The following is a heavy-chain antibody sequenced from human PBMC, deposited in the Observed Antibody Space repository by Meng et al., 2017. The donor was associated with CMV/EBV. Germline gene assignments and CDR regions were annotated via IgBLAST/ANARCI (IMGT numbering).Heavy chain of an antibody. CDR3: VRESSTFSWSEHLQH. J-gene: IGHJ1*01. D-gene: IGHD2-2*01. V-gene: IGHV3-7*01. CDR1: GGSISSSSYY. CDR2: IRQDGSEA. Sequence: ETLSLTCTVSGGSISSSSYYWGWIRQPPGKGLEWVANIRQDGSEAYYVDSVKGRFTIFRNNTKNSLYLQMDSLSAGDTALYYCVRESSTFSWSEHLQHWGQGTLVTVSS.